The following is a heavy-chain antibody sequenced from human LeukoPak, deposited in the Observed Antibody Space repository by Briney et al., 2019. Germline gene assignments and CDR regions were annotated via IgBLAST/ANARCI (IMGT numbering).Heavy chain of an antibody. Sequence: ASVKVSCKASGYTFTGYYMHWVRQAPGQGLEWMGWINPNSGGTNYAQKLQGRVTVTRDTSISTAYMELSRLRSDDTAVYYCARHYCSGGSCYSDYWGQGTLVTVSS. J-gene: IGHJ4*02. D-gene: IGHD2-15*01. CDR2: INPNSGGT. CDR3: ARHYCSGGSCYSDY. V-gene: IGHV1-2*02. CDR1: GYTFTGYY.